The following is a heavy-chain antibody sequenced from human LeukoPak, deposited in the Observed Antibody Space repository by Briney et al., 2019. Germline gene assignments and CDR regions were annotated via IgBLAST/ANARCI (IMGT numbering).Heavy chain of an antibody. CDR3: ARDQAVAASKXXXFDY. J-gene: IGHJ4*02. D-gene: IGHD6-19*01. CDR1: GFTFSSYA. V-gene: IGHV3-21*01. Sequence: GGSLRLSCAASGFTFSSYAMNWVRQAPGKGLEWVSSISSSSSYIYYADSVKGRFTISRDNAKNSLYLQMNRLRAEDTAVYYCARDQAVAASKXXXFDYWGQGTLVTVSS. CDR2: ISSSSSYI.